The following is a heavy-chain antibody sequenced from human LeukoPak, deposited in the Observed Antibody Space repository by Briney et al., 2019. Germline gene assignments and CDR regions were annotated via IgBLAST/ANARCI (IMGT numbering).Heavy chain of an antibody. D-gene: IGHD2-15*01. CDR2: ISGSGGST. V-gene: IGHV3-23*01. J-gene: IGHJ4*02. CDR1: GFTFSKYA. Sequence: GGSLRLSCAASGFTFSKYAMTWVRQAPGKGLEWVSAISGSGGSTYYADSVKGRFTISRDNAKNSLYLQMNSLRAEDTAVYYCARGDGTPADYWGQGTLVTVSS. CDR3: ARGDGTPADY.